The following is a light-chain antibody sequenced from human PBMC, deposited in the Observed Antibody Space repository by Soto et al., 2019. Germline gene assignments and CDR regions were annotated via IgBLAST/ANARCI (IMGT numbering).Light chain of an antibody. CDR3: QQRTNWAYT. J-gene: IGKJ2*01. Sequence: DIVLTQSPATLSLSPGERATLSCRASQSVSYHLAWYQQKPGQGPRLLIYGASNRATGIPARFSGSGSGTDFTLTISSLEPEDFAVYYCQQRTNWAYTFGQGTKLEIK. CDR1: QSVSYH. V-gene: IGKV3-11*01. CDR2: GAS.